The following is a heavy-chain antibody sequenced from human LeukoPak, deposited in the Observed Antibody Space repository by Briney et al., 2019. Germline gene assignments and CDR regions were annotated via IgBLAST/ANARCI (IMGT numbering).Heavy chain of an antibody. CDR2: ISYDGSNK. CDR1: GFSFSSYA. V-gene: IGHV3-30-3*01. CDR3: ASGDSSGYSAPFDY. J-gene: IGHJ4*02. Sequence: PGGSLRLSCAASGFSFSSYAMHWVRQAPGKGLEWVAVISYDGSNKYYADSVKGRFTISRDNSKNTLYLQMNSLRAEDTAVYYCASGDSSGYSAPFDYWGQGTLVTVSS. D-gene: IGHD3-22*01.